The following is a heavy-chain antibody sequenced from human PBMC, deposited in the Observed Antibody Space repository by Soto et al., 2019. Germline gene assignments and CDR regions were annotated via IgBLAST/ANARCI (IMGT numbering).Heavy chain of an antibody. J-gene: IGHJ5*02. Sequence: SVKVTCKDSGYAQTEISMHWVRQAPGKGLEWMGGFDPEDGETIYAQKFQGRVTMTEDTSTDTAYMELSSLRSEDTAVYYCATVGGYSSGWSNWFDPWGQGTPVTVSS. CDR1: GYAQTEIS. CDR2: FDPEDGET. CDR3: ATVGGYSSGWSNWFDP. V-gene: IGHV1-24*01. D-gene: IGHD6-19*01.